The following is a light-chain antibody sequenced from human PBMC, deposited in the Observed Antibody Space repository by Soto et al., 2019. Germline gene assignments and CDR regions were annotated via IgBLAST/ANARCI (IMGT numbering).Light chain of an antibody. V-gene: IGLV1-40*01. CDR2: GNS. CDR3: QSYDSSLSGFYV. CDR1: SSNIGAGYD. Sequence: QSVLTQPPSVSGAPGQMVTISCTGSSSNIGAGYDVHWYQQLPGTAPKLLIYGNSNRPSGVPDRFSGSKSGTSASLAITGLQAEDEADYYCQSYDSSLSGFYVFGTGTKLTVL. J-gene: IGLJ1*01.